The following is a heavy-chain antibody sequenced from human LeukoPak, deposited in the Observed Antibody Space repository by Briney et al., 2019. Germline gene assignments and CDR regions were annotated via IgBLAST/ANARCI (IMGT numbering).Heavy chain of an antibody. CDR3: ARGRVRGNTYYYDSSGYPSFAFDI. Sequence: PSETLSLTCTVSGGSISSYYWSWIRQPPGKGLEWIGYIYYSGSTSYNPSLKSRVTISVDTSKNQFSLKLSSVTAADTAVYYCARGRVRGNTYYYDSSGYPSFAFDIWGQGTMVTVSS. D-gene: IGHD3-22*01. V-gene: IGHV4-59*01. J-gene: IGHJ3*02. CDR1: GGSISSYY. CDR2: IYYSGST.